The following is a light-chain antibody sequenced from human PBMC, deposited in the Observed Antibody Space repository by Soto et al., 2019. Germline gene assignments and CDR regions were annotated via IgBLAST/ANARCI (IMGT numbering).Light chain of an antibody. V-gene: IGKV1-5*01. J-gene: IGKJ5*01. CDR3: QQADTFPIT. CDR1: QSISRC. CDR2: DAS. Sequence: DIQMTQSPSTLSASVGDRVTFTCRASQSISRCLAWYQQKPWKAPKVLIYDASSLQSGVPSRFSGSGFGTDFTLTISSLQPEDSAIYYCQQADTFPITFGQGTRLE.